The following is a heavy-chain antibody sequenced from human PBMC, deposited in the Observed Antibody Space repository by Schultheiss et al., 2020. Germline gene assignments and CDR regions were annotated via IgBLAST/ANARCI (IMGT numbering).Heavy chain of an antibody. CDR1: GYTFTSYG. CDR3: ARDIVVVPAAMPYYYYGMDV. J-gene: IGHJ6*02. V-gene: IGHV1-18*01. Sequence: GESLKISCKASGYTFTSYGISWVRQAPGQGLEWMGWISAYNGNTNYAQKLQGRVTMTTDTSTSTAYMELRSLRSDDTAVYYCARDIVVVPAAMPYYYYGMDVWGQGTTVTVSS. D-gene: IGHD2-2*01. CDR2: ISAYNGNT.